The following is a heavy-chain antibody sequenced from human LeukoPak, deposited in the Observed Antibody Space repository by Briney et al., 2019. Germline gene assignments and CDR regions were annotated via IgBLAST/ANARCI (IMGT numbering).Heavy chain of an antibody. CDR3: AKDQDQENYGDYPNGMDA. D-gene: IGHD4-17*01. V-gene: IGHV3-23*01. J-gene: IGHJ6*02. CDR1: GFIFTNYA. Sequence: PGGSLRLSCAASGFIFTNYAMNWVRQAPGKGLEWVSAISGSGGSTYHADSVKGRFTISRDNSKNTLYLQMNSLRAEDTAVYYCAKDQDQENYGDYPNGMDAWGQGTTVTVSS. CDR2: ISGSGGST.